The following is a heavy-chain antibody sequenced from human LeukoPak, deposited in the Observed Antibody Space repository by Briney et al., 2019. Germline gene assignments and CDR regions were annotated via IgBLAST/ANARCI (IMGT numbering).Heavy chain of an antibody. Sequence: PGGSLRLSCAASGFTFSSYAMHWVRQAPGKGLEWVAVISYDGSNRDYADSVKGRFTISRDNSKNTLYLQLNSLRAEDTAVYYCAKDDSMVRGSPDYWGQGTLVTGSS. CDR2: ISYDGSNR. CDR1: GFTFSSYA. D-gene: IGHD3-10*01. V-gene: IGHV3-30-3*01. J-gene: IGHJ4*02. CDR3: AKDDSMVRGSPDY.